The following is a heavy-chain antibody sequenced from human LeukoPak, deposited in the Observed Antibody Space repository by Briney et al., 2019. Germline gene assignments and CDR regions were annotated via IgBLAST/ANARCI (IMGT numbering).Heavy chain of an antibody. CDR2: IYYSGST. CDR3: ATKSCSSTSCHAFDI. V-gene: IGHV4-30-4*08. CDR1: GGSISSGDYY. J-gene: IGHJ3*02. Sequence: PSETLSLTCTVSGGSISSGDYYWSWIRQPPGKGLEWIGYIYYSGSTYYNPSLKSRVTISVDTSKNQFSLKLSSVTAADTAVYYCATKSCSSTSCHAFDIWGQGTMVTVSS. D-gene: IGHD2-2*01.